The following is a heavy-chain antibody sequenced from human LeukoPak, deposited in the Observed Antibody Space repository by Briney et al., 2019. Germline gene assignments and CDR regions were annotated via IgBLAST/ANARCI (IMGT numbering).Heavy chain of an antibody. CDR1: GGSISSGSYY. Sequence: SETLSLTCTVSGGSISSGSYYWGWIRQPPGKGLEWIGSIYHSGSTYYNPSLKSRVTISVDASKNQFSLKLSSVTAADTAVYYCAKVSPWGQQLPGDYWGQGTLVTVSS. CDR2: IYHSGST. CDR3: AKVSPWGQQLPGDY. V-gene: IGHV4-39*07. D-gene: IGHD6-13*01. J-gene: IGHJ4*02.